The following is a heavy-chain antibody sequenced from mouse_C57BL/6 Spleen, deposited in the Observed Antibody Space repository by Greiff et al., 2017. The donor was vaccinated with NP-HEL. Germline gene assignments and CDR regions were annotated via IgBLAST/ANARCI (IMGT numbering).Heavy chain of an antibody. CDR2: IHPNSGST. V-gene: IGHV1-64*01. CDR1: GYTFTSYW. J-gene: IGHJ3*01. D-gene: IGHD1-1*01. Sequence: QVQLQQPGAELVKPGASVKLSCKASGYTFTSYWMHWVKQRPGQGLEWIGMIHPNSGSTNYNEKFKSKATLTVDKSSSTAYMQLSSLTSEDSAVYYCARDYYGSPWFADWGQGTLVTVSA. CDR3: ARDYYGSPWFAD.